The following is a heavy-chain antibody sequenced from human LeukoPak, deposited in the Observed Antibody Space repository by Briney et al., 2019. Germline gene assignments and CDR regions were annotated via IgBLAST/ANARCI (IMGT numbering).Heavy chain of an antibody. D-gene: IGHD3-3*01. Sequence: SGTLSLTCAVSGGSISSSNWWSWVRQPPGKGLEWIGEIYHSGSTNYNPSLKSRVTISVDKSKNQFSLKLSSVTAADTAVYYCARVPNYDFWSGYCYYMDVWGKGTTVTVSS. CDR3: ARVPNYDFWSGYCYYMDV. J-gene: IGHJ6*03. CDR1: GGSISSSNW. CDR2: IYHSGST. V-gene: IGHV4-4*02.